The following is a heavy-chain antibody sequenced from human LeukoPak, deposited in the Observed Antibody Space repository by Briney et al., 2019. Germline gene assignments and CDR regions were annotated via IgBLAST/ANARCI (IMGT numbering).Heavy chain of an antibody. D-gene: IGHD1-7*01. Sequence: SETLSLTCAVYGGSFSGYYWSWIRQPPGKGLEWIGEINHSGSTNYNPSLKSRVTISVDTFKNQFSLKLSSVTAADTAVYYCARVVGITGTSRGVDYFDYWGQGTLVTVSS. CDR3: ARVVGITGTSRGVDYFDY. CDR1: GGSFSGYY. V-gene: IGHV4-34*01. J-gene: IGHJ4*02. CDR2: INHSGST.